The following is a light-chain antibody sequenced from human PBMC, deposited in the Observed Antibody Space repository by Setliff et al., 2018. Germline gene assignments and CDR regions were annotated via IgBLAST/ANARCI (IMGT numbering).Light chain of an antibody. CDR1: SSDVGSYNL. CDR3: SLYSGSNNFF. Sequence: QSALTQPASVSGSPGQSITISCTGTSSDVGSYNLVSWYQQHPGKAPKLIIYEVTKRPSGVPDRFSGSNSGNTASLTVSGLQAEDEADYYCSLYSGSNNFFFGSGTKVTVL. V-gene: IGLV2-8*01. CDR2: EVT. J-gene: IGLJ1*01.